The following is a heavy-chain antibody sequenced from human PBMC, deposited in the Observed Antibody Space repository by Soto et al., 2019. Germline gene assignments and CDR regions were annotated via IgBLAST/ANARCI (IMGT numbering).Heavy chain of an antibody. CDR1: GFTVSSNY. CDR3: ARASAYCSGGSCTFGGVDV. Sequence: EVQLVESGGGLVQPGGSLRLSCAASGFTVSSNYMSWVRPATGKGLEWVSVIYSGGSTYYADSVKGRFTISRHNSKNTLYLQMNSLRAEDTAVYDCARASAYCSGGSCTFGGVDVWGKGTTVTVSS. D-gene: IGHD2-15*01. J-gene: IGHJ6*04. CDR2: IYSGGST. V-gene: IGHV3-53*04.